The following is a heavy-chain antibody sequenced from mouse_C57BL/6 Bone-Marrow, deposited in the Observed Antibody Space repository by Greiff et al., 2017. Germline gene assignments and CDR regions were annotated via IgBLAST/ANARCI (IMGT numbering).Heavy chain of an antibody. Sequence: EVKLMESGGGLVKPGGSLKLSCAASGFTFSSYAMSWVRQTPDKRLEWVATISDGGSYTYYPDNVKGRFTISRDNAKNNLYLQMSHLKSDDTAMYYSTRDYYGNVDYWGQGTTLTVSS. CDR3: TRDYYGNVDY. CDR1: GFTFSSYA. CDR2: ISDGGSYT. J-gene: IGHJ2*01. V-gene: IGHV5-4*03. D-gene: IGHD1-1*01.